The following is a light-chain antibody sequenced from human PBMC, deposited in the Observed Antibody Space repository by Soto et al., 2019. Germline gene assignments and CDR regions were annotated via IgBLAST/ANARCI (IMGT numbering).Light chain of an antibody. J-gene: IGKJ5*01. Sequence: EIVFTQSPCTLSLPPGERATLSCRAPHSVTITNLAWYQQRPGLAPRLLVYGASRRATGIPDRFRGSGSGTEFTLTISGLEPEDFAVYFCQHYGSSPPVTFGQGTRLEIK. V-gene: IGKV3-20*01. CDR1: HSVTITN. CDR2: GAS. CDR3: QHYGSSPPVT.